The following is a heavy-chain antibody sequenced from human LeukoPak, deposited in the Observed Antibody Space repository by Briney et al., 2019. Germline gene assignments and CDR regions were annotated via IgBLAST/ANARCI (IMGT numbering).Heavy chain of an antibody. CDR3: AREGYDFWSGYSTY. CDR1: GFTFSSYW. J-gene: IGHJ4*02. CDR2: IKQDGSEK. D-gene: IGHD3-3*01. V-gene: IGHV3-7*01. Sequence: PGGSLRLSCAASGFTFSSYWMSWVRQAPGKGLEWVANIKQDGSEKYYVDSVKGRFTISRDNAKNSLYLQMNSLRAEDTAVYYCAREGYDFWSGYSTYWGQGTLVTVSS.